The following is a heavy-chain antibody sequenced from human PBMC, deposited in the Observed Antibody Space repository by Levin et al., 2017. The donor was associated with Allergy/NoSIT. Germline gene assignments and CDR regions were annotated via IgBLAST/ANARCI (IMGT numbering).Heavy chain of an antibody. CDR1: GGSIRSGDHY. CDR3: ARVLITASHYFDY. CDR2: IYYSGST. V-gene: IGHV4-30-4*01. D-gene: IGHD3-10*01. Sequence: SETLSLTCTVSGGSIRSGDHYWSWIRQPPGKGLEWVGYIYYSGSTHYNPSLKSRVSISIDTSKNQFSLKLSSVTAADTAVYYCARVLITASHYFDYWGQGTLVTVST. J-gene: IGHJ4*02.